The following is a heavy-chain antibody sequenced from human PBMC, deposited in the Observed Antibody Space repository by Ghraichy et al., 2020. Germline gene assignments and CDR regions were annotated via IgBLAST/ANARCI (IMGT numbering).Heavy chain of an antibody. CDR2: IYYSGST. CDR1: GGSISSYY. Sequence: SQTLSLTCTVSGGSISSYYWSWIRQPPGKGLEWIGYIYYSGSTNYNPSLKSRVTISVDTSKNQFSLKLSSVTAADTAVYYCARDSTYYYDSSGYFDYWGQGTLVTVSS. D-gene: IGHD3-22*01. J-gene: IGHJ4*02. V-gene: IGHV4-59*01. CDR3: ARDSTYYYDSSGYFDY.